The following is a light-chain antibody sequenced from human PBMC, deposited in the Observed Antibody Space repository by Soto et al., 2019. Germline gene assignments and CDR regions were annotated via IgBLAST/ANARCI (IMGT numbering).Light chain of an antibody. CDR2: WAS. V-gene: IGKV4-1*01. J-gene: IGKJ2*01. CDR1: KSVFYSSNNKNY. Sequence: DIVMTQSPDSLAVSLGERATINCKSSKSVFYSSNNKNYLAWYQQKPGQPPKLLIYWASTRESGFPDRFSGSGSGTDFTLTISSLQAEDVAVYYCQQYYSTPYTFGQGTKLEIK. CDR3: QQYYSTPYT.